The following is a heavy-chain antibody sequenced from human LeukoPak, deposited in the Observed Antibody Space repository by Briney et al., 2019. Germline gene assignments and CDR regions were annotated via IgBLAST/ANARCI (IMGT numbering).Heavy chain of an antibody. V-gene: IGHV4-34*01. CDR1: GGSFSSYY. Sequence: PSETLSLTCAVYGGSFSSYYRSWTRQPPGKGLEWIGEINHSGSTNYHPSLKSRVTISVDTSKNQLSLKLSSVTAADAAVYYCASLRMGWFGVNYGMDVWGQGTTVTVSS. D-gene: IGHD3-10*01. J-gene: IGHJ6*02. CDR3: ASLRMGWFGVNYGMDV. CDR2: INHSGST.